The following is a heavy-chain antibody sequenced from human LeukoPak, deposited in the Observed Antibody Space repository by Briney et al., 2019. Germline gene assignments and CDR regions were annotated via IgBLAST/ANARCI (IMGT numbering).Heavy chain of an antibody. CDR3: AKGIAAGVPYNWFDP. CDR1: GFTVSSNY. D-gene: IGHD6-13*01. V-gene: IGHV3-53*01. J-gene: IGHJ5*02. CDR2: IYVDGST. Sequence: GGSLRLSCAASGFTVSSNYINWVRQAPGKGLEWVSGIYVDGSTYYADSVKGRFTISRDNSKNTLYLQMNSLRAEDTAVYYCAKGIAAGVPYNWFDPWGQGTLVTVSS.